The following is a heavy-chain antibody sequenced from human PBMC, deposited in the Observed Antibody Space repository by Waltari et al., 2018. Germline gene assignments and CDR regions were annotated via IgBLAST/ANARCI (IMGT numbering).Heavy chain of an antibody. J-gene: IGHJ4*02. CDR3: ARGLMHYDF. D-gene: IGHD3-3*01. CDR1: GGSISSYY. CDR2: IYYTGST. V-gene: IGHV4-59*01. Sequence: QVQLQESGPGLVKPSETLSLTCTVSGGSISSYYWSWIRQPPGKGLECIGYIYYTGSTNYNPSLKSRVTISVDTSKNQFSARLSSVTAADTAVYYCARGLMHYDFWGQGTLVTVSS.